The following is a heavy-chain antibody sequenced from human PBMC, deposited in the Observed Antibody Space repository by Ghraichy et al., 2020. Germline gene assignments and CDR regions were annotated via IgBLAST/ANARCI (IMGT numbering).Heavy chain of an antibody. V-gene: IGHV4-4*09. J-gene: IGHJ4*02. CDR2: IYTSGST. CDR1: GGSISSYY. CDR3: ARWGGQWLSL. Sequence: SETLSLTCTVSGGSISSYYWSWIRQPPGKGLEWIGYIYTSGSTNYNPSLKSRVTISVDTSKNQFSLKLSSVTAADTAVYYCARWGGQWLSLWGQGTLVTVSS. D-gene: IGHD6-19*01.